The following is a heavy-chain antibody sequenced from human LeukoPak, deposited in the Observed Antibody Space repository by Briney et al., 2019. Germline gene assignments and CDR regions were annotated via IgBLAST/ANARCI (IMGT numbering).Heavy chain of an antibody. CDR3: AKVGSYGYIY. J-gene: IGHJ4*02. CDR1: GFTFSSYG. V-gene: IGHV3-30*18. D-gene: IGHD5-18*01. CDR2: ISYDGSNK. Sequence: PGGSLRLSCAASGFTFSSYGMHWVRQAPRKGLEWVAVISYDGSNKYYADSVKGRFTISRDNSKNTLYLQMNSLRAEDTAVYYCAKVGSYGYIYWGQGTLVTVSS.